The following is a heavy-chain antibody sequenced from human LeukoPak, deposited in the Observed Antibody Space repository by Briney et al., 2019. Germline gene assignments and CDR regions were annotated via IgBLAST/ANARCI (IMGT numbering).Heavy chain of an antibody. J-gene: IGHJ4*02. CDR1: GGSISRYY. V-gene: IGHV4-59*01. D-gene: IGHD3-22*01. CDR3: ARADSSGCDY. Sequence: PSETLSLTCTVSGGSISRYYWSWIRQPPGKGLEWIGYIYYSGSTNYNPSLKSRVTISVDTSKNQFSLKLSSVTAADTAVYYCARADSSGCDYWGQGTLVTVSS. CDR2: IYYSGST.